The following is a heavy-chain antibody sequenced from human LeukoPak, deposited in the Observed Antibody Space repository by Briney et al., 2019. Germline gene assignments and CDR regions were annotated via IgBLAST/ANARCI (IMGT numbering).Heavy chain of an antibody. CDR1: GGSISSYY. J-gene: IGHJ4*02. V-gene: IGHV3-15*01. Sequence: ETLSLTCTVSGGSISSYYWSWIRQPAGKGLEWVGRIKSKTDGGTTDYAAPVKGRFTISRDDSKNTLYLQMNSLKIEDTAVYYCTTVDYWGQGTLVTVSS. CDR3: TTVDY. CDR2: IKSKTDGGTT.